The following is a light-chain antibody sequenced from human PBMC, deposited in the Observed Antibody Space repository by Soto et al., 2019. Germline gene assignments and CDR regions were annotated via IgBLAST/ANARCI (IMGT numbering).Light chain of an antibody. Sequence: QSALTQPASVSGSPGQSITNTCTGSNNDIGADKFVSWYQQHPGEAPKLIIFDVSNRPSRVSHRFSGSKSGNTASLTISRLQPEDESDYYCTSFTTNLAFVFGTGTKVTVL. CDR2: DVS. V-gene: IGLV2-14*03. CDR3: TSFTTNLAFV. J-gene: IGLJ1*01. CDR1: NNDIGADKF.